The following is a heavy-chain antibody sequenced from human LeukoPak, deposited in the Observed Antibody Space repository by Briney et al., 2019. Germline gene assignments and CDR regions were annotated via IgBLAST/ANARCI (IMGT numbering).Heavy chain of an antibody. V-gene: IGHV4-39*01. Sequence: SETLSLTCTDSGGSLSSGSFYWGWIRQPPGKRLEWIGSIYYSGSTYYNPSLKSRVTISVDTSKNQFSLRLSSVTAADTAVYYCAAIADCSSTSCYLGEDAFDIWGQGTMVTVSS. CDR3: AAIADCSSTSCYLGEDAFDI. D-gene: IGHD2-2*01. J-gene: IGHJ3*02. CDR2: IYYSGST. CDR1: GGSLSSGSFY.